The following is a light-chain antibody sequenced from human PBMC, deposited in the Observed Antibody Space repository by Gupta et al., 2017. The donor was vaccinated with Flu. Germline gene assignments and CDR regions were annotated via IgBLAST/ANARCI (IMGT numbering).Light chain of an antibody. J-gene: IGKJ1*01. CDR1: ESVSTSY. CDR3: QQYGSSPRT. Sequence: EVVLTQSPGTLSLSPGERATLSCRASESVSTSYLAWYQQKPGQAPRLLITRTFYRETGIPDRFGGSGSGTDFTLTISRLEPEDSAIYYCQQYGSSPRTFGQGTKVEIK. V-gene: IGKV3-20*01. CDR2: RTF.